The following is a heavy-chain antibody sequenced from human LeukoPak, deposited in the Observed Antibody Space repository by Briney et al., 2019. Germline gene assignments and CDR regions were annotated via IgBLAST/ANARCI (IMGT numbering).Heavy chain of an antibody. CDR2: ISGSGGST. CDR3: AKGAGTMIVVVTIYYFDY. Sequence: PGGSLRLSCAASGFTFSSYAMSWVRQAPGKGLEWVSAISGSGGSTYYADSVKGRFTISRDNSKNTLYLQMNSLRAEDTAVYYCAKGAGTMIVVVTIYYFDYWGQGTLVTVSS. CDR1: GFTFSSYA. J-gene: IGHJ4*02. V-gene: IGHV3-23*01. D-gene: IGHD3-22*01.